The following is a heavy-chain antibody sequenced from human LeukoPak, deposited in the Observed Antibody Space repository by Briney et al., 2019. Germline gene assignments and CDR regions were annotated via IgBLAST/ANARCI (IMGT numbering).Heavy chain of an antibody. V-gene: IGHV4-34*01. J-gene: IGHJ5*02. CDR1: GGSFSGYY. CDR3: ARRLVVPAAKGYNWFDP. Sequence: SETLSLTCAVYGGSFSGYYWSWIRQPPGKGLEWIGQINHSGSTNYNPSLKSRVTISVDTSKNQFSLKLSSVTAADTAVYYCARRLVVPAAKGYNWFDPWGQGTLVTVSS. CDR2: INHSGST. D-gene: IGHD2-2*01.